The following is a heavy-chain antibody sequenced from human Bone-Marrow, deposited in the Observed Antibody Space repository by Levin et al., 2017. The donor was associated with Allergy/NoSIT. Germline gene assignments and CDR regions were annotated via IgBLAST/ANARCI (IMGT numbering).Heavy chain of an antibody. V-gene: IGHV3-23*01. CDR1: GFTFSNYA. CDR3: AKSDCGGDCRLTDY. Sequence: GESLKISCAASGFTFSNYAMNWVRQAPGKGLEWVSTIDGSGDSSYYADSVKGRFTISRDNSRNTLFLQMNSLRADDTARYYCAKSDCGGDCRLTDYWGQGTLVTVSS. J-gene: IGHJ4*02. D-gene: IGHD2-21*02. CDR2: IDGSGDSS.